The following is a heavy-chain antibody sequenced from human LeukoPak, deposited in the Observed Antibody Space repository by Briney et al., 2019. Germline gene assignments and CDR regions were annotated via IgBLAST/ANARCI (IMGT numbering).Heavy chain of an antibody. J-gene: IGHJ5*02. CDR1: GGSISSGDYY. CDR3: ARALYGGNGEGFDP. CDR2: IYYSGST. D-gene: IGHD4-23*01. V-gene: IGHV4-30-4*01. Sequence: SQTLSLTCTVSGGSISSGDYYWSWIRQPPGKGLEWIGYIYYSGSTNYNPSLKSRVTISVDTSKNQFSLKLSSVTAADTAVYYCARALYGGNGEGFDPWGQGTLVTVSS.